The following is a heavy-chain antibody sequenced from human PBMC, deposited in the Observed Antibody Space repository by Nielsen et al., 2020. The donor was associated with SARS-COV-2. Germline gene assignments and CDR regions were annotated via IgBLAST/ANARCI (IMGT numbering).Heavy chain of an antibody. V-gene: IGHV1-2*06. CDR2: INPYSGGT. J-gene: IGHJ6*02. Sequence: WVRQAPGQGFEWMGRINPYSGGTNYAQKFQGTVTMTRDASISTVYMELTSDDTAVYYCARARATIFGLVMSYGMDVWGQGTTVTVSS. CDR3: ARARATIFGLVMSYGMDV. D-gene: IGHD3/OR15-3a*01.